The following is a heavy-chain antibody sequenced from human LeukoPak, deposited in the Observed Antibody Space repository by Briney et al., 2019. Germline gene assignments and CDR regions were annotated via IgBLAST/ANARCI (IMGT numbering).Heavy chain of an antibody. CDR1: GFTFSDYW. D-gene: IGHD6-19*01. CDR3: VRRKQWLAY. CDR2: INQDGSEK. J-gene: IGHJ4*02. V-gene: IGHV3-7*01. Sequence: GGSLRLSCAASGFTFSDYWMSWVRQAPGKGLEWVANINQDGSEKNYVDSVRGRFTISRDNAKNSLYLQMNSLRGDDTAMFYCVRRKQWLAYWGQGTLVTVSS.